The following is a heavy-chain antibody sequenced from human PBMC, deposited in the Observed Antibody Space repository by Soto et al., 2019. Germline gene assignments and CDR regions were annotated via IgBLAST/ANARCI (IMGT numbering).Heavy chain of an antibody. CDR1: GGTFSSYA. J-gene: IGHJ4*02. CDR2: NITIFGTA. D-gene: IGHD2-15*01. CDR3: ARGRDCSFGSCYAPHFED. V-gene: IGHV1-69*12. Sequence: QVQLVQSGAEVKKPGSSVKVSCKASGGTFSSYAISWVRQAPGQGLEWMGGNITIFGTANYAQKFQGRVTITADESTSTAYMELNSMRAADTAGYYCARGRDCSFGSCYAPHFEDWGQGTMVTAS.